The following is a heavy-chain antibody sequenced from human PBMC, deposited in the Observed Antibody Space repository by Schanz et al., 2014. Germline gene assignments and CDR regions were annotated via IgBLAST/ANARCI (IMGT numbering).Heavy chain of an antibody. CDR1: GFTFRNYG. V-gene: IGHV3-21*06. Sequence: EVQLLESGGGLVQPGGSLRLSCAASGFTFRNYGMSWVRQAPGQGLEWVSSISSSGSSIYYADSVKGRFTISRDNANNSLFLRMNSLRAEDTAVYYCASDYNYFETEAPWGQGTLVTVSS. CDR2: ISSSGSSI. J-gene: IGHJ5*02. CDR3: ASDYNYFETEAP. D-gene: IGHD3-16*01.